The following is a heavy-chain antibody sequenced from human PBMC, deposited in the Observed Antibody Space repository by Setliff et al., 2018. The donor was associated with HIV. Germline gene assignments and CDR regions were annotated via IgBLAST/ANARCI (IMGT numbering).Heavy chain of an antibody. CDR3: ARDDEMGTVTEHYYYGMGV. CDR1: GYTFTVYY. D-gene: IGHD4-4*01. V-gene: IGHV1-2*06. CDR2: INPNSGGT. J-gene: IGHJ6*02. Sequence: GASVKVSCKASGYTFTVYYIHWVRQAPGQGLEWMGRINPNSGGTNYAQKFQGRVTMTRDTSISTAYLELSRLRSDDSAVYYCARDDEMGTVTEHYYYGMGVWGQGTTVTVSS.